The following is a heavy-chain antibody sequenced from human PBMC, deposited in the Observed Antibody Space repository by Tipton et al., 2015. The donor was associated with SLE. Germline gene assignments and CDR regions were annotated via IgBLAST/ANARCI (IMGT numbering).Heavy chain of an antibody. CDR2: FYPGGTT. V-gene: IGHV4-4*07. Sequence: TLSLTCTVSGDSISNYYWSWIRQSAGKGQEWMGLFYPGGTTSYNPAFKSRVTMSAAKSKNQFSLKLNTVTAADTAVYYCARDMATAPYNWFDPWGQGTLVTVSS. CDR3: ARDMATAPYNWFDP. J-gene: IGHJ5*02. CDR1: GDSISNYY. D-gene: IGHD5-24*01.